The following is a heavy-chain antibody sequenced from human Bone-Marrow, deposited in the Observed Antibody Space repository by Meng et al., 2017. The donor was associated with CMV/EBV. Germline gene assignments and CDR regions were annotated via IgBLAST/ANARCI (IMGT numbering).Heavy chain of an antibody. CDR3: AREGAGTFFSY. CDR2: IIPIFGTA. V-gene: IGHV1-69*05. D-gene: IGHD1-7*01. CDR1: GGTFSSYA. Sequence: SVKVSCKASGGTFSSYAISWVRQAPGQGLGWMGGIIPIFGTANYAQKFQGRVTITTDESTSTAYMELRSLRSDDTAEYYCAREGAGTFFSYCGQGTLVTVSS. J-gene: IGHJ4*02.